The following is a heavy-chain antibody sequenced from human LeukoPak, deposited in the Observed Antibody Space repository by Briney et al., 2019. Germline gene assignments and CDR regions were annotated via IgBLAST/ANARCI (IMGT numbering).Heavy chain of an antibody. CDR3: ARVQWGHDAFDI. Sequence: ASVKVSCKASGYTFTGYYMHWLRQAPGQGLAWMGWINPNSGGTNYAQKFQGRVTMARDTSISTAYMELSRLRSDDTAVYYCARVQWGHDAFDIWGQGTMVTVSS. D-gene: IGHD1-26*01. V-gene: IGHV1-2*02. CDR1: GYTFTGYY. CDR2: INPNSGGT. J-gene: IGHJ3*02.